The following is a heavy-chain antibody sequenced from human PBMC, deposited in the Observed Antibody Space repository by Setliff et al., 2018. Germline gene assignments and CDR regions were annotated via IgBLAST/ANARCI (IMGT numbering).Heavy chain of an antibody. CDR3: ARLRGAFDY. CDR2: LKYSGST. D-gene: IGHD3-16*01. J-gene: IGHJ4*02. CDR1: GGSISSSSYY. Sequence: PSETLSLTCTVSGGSISSSSYYWGWIRQPPGKGLEWIGSLKYSGSTYYNPSLKSRVTISVDTSKNQFSLKLSSVTAADTAVYYCARLRGAFDYWGQGTLVTVSS. V-gene: IGHV4-39*07.